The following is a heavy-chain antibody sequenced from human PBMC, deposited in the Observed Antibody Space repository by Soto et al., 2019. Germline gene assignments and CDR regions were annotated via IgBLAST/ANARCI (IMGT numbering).Heavy chain of an antibody. CDR2: ISPYNGNT. CDR3: ARDQNFFDSSGYYDH. D-gene: IGHD3-22*01. J-gene: IGHJ5*02. CDR1: GYTFVSYG. Sequence: QIQLVQSAAEVKKPGASVKVSCKTSGYTFVSYGISWVRQAPGQWLEWMGWISPYNGNTNFAQRFRGRVTLTTDTSTDIVYMDLGSLKSDDTAVYYCARDQNFFDSSGYYDHWGQGTLITVSS. V-gene: IGHV1-18*04.